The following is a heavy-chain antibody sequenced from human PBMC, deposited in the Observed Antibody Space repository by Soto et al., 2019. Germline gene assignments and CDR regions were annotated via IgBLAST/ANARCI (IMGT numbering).Heavy chain of an antibody. CDR2: MYYTGST. CDR1: GGSISSYY. V-gene: IGHV4-59*08. J-gene: IGHJ5*02. D-gene: IGHD1-26*01. CDR3: ARFRGRWFDP. Sequence: PSETLSLTCTVSGGSISSYYWSWIRQPPGKGLEWIGYMYYTGSTNYNPSLKSRVTISVDTSKNQFSLKLSSVTAADTAVYYCARFRGRWFDPWGQATLVTVSS.